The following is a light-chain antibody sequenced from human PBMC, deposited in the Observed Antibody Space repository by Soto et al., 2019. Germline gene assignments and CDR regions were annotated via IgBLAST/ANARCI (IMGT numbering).Light chain of an antibody. CDR3: QHSYRTPYT. Sequence: DIQMTQSPSSLSASVGDRVTIACRASANIRNYLTWYQHKPGKAPKLLIYAASSLQSGVPSRFSGSGSGTDFTLTISSLQPEDFATYYCQHSYRTPYTFGQGTKLEI. CDR2: AAS. V-gene: IGKV1-39*01. CDR1: ANIRNY. J-gene: IGKJ2*01.